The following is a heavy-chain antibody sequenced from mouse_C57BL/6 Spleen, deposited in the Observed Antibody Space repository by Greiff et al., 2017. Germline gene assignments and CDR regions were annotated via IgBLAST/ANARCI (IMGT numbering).Heavy chain of an antibody. V-gene: IGHV1-4*01. Sequence: VKLMESGAELARPGASVKMSCKASGYTFTSYTMHWVKQRPGQGLEWIGYINPSSGYTKYNQKFKDKATLTADKSSSTAYMQLSSLTSEDSAVYYCARGVVYFDYWGQGTTLTVSS. CDR1: GYTFTSYT. J-gene: IGHJ2*01. CDR2: INPSSGYT. CDR3: ARGVVYFDY. D-gene: IGHD1-1*02.